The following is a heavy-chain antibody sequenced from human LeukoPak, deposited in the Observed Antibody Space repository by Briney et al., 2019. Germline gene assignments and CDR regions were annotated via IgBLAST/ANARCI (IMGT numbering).Heavy chain of an antibody. V-gene: IGHV3-21*01. D-gene: IGHD4-11*01. Sequence: GGSLRLSCAASGFTFSSYSMNWVRQAPGKGLEWVSSISSSSSYIYYADSVKGRFTISRDNAKNSLYLQMNSLRAEDTAVYYCARERLPHDAFDIWGQGTMVTVSS. CDR3: ARERLPHDAFDI. J-gene: IGHJ3*02. CDR1: GFTFSSYS. CDR2: ISSSSSYI.